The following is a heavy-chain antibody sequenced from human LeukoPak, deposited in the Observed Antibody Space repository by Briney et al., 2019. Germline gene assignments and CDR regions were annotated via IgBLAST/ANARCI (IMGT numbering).Heavy chain of an antibody. CDR1: GGSFSGYY. CDR2: INHSGST. V-gene: IGHV4-34*01. CDR3: AREHYDSTAYLD. D-gene: IGHD3-22*01. J-gene: IGHJ4*02. Sequence: SETLSLTCAVYGGSFSGYYWSWIRQPPGKGLEWIGEINHSGSTNYNPSLKSRVTISVDTSKNQFSLKLSSVTAADTAVYYCAREHYDSTAYLDWGQGTLVSVSS.